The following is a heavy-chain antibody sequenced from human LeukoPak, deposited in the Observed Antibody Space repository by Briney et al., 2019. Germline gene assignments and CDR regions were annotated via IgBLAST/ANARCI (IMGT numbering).Heavy chain of an antibody. CDR2: ISSSSSTI. CDR3: AKGWGSGSYSAGYFDY. Sequence: GGSLRLSCAASGFTVSSNYMNWVRQAPGKGLEWVSYISSSSSTIYYADSVKGRFTISRDNSKNTLYLQMNSLRAEDTAVYYCAKGWGSGSYSAGYFDYWGQGTLVTVSS. J-gene: IGHJ4*02. V-gene: IGHV3-48*01. CDR1: GFTVSSNY. D-gene: IGHD3-10*01.